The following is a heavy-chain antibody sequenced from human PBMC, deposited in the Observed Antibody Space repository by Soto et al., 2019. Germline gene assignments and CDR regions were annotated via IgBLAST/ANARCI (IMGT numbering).Heavy chain of an antibody. D-gene: IGHD1-26*01. J-gene: IGHJ4*02. CDR3: ARNSILGPSTCAFDH. V-gene: IGHV3-33*01. CDR2: IWYDGGVK. Sequence: QVHLEESGGGVVQPGKSLRLSCAASGFIFSQYGMHWVRQAPGKGLEWVAVIWYDGGVKYYTNSVKGRFTISRDNSKSTLSLQVDSLRVEDTAVYFCARNSILGPSTCAFDHWGQGSLVTVSS. CDR1: GFIFSQYG.